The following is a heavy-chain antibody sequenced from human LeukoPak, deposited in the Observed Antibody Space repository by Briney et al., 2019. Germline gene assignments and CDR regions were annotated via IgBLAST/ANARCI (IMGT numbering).Heavy chain of an antibody. Sequence: PSETLSLTCTVSGGSISSGSYYWSWIRQPAGKGLEWIGRIYTSGSTNYNPSLNSRVTISVDTSKHQSPLKLTSVTAADTAVYYCARVTISDVSWFDPWGQGTLVTVSS. D-gene: IGHD3-3*01. J-gene: IGHJ5*02. CDR1: GGSISSGSYY. CDR3: ARVTISDVSWFDP. V-gene: IGHV4-61*02. CDR2: IYTSGST.